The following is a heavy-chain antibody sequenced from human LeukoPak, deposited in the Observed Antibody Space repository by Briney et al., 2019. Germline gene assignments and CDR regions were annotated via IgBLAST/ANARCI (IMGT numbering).Heavy chain of an antibody. CDR1: GGSFSGYY. V-gene: IGHV4-34*01. CDR2: INHSGST. CDR3: ASGMATITRPFDY. D-gene: IGHD5-24*01. J-gene: IGHJ4*02. Sequence: SETLSLTCAVYGGSFSGYYWSWIRQPPGKGLEWIGEINHSGSTNYNPSLKCRVTISVDTSKNQFSLKLSSVTAADTAVYYCASGMATITRPFDYWGQGTLVTVSS.